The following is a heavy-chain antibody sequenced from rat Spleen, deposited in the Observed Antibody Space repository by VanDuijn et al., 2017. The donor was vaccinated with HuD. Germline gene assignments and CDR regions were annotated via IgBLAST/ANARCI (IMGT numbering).Heavy chain of an antibody. D-gene: IGHD1-10*01. CDR2: IIYDGSST. V-gene: IGHV5-7*01. CDR1: GFTFSDYA. CDR3: ARHIITRDYFDY. J-gene: IGHJ2*01. Sequence: EVQLVETGGGLVQPGRSLKLSCVASGFTFSDYAMAWVRQAPKKGLEWVATIIYDGSSTYYRDSVKGRFTISRDNAKSTLYLQMDSLRSEDTATYYCARHIITRDYFDYWGQGVMVTVSS.